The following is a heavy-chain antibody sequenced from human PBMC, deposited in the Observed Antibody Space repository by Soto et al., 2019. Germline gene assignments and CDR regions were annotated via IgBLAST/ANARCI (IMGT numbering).Heavy chain of an antibody. V-gene: IGHV3-30*18. CDR2: ISYDGSNK. D-gene: IGHD6-19*01. CDR1: GFTFSSYG. J-gene: IGHJ6*02. Sequence: QVQLVESGGGVVQPGRSLRLSCAASGFTFSSYGMHWVRQAPGKGLECVAVISYDGSNKYYADSVKGRFTISRDNSKNTLYLQMNSLRAEDTAVYYCAKSSGYEYGMDVWGQGTTVTVSS. CDR3: AKSSGYEYGMDV.